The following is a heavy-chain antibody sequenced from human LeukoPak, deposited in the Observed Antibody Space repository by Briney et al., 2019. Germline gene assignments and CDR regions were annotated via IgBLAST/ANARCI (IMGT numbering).Heavy chain of an antibody. J-gene: IGHJ5*02. Sequence: GPSVKVSCKTSGYTFTGYYMHWVRQAPGQGLEWMGWINPNSGGTNYAQKFQGRVTMTRDTSISTAYMELSRLRSDDTAVYYCAREAADNWFDPWGQGTLVTVSS. V-gene: IGHV1-2*02. CDR3: AREAADNWFDP. CDR2: INPNSGGT. CDR1: GYTFTGYY. D-gene: IGHD6-13*01.